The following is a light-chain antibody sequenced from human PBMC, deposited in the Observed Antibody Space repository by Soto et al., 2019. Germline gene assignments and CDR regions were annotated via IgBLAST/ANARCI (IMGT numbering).Light chain of an antibody. CDR3: SSYTSSSTPDV. J-gene: IGLJ1*01. CDR1: SSDVGGYNY. CDR2: EVS. V-gene: IGLV2-14*01. Sequence: QSALTQPASVSGSPGQSITISCTGTSSDVGGYNYVSWYQQHPGKAPKLMIYEVSNRPSGVSNRFSGSKSGNTASLTISGLQADDDADYNRSSYTSSSTPDVFGTGTKLTVL.